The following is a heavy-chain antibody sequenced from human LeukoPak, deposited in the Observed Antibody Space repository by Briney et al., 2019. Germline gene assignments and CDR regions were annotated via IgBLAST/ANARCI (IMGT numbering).Heavy chain of an antibody. CDR2: VYYSGST. J-gene: IGHJ4*02. D-gene: IGHD1-26*01. V-gene: IGHV4-39*01. Sequence: SETLSLTCTVSGASISRTSYYWGWIRQTPGKGLEWIGTVYYSGSTYYNTSLKSRLTISVDTSKNQISLQLTSVTAADIAVYYCATYSGSYFVDHWGQGTLVTVSS. CDR3: ATYSGSYFVDH. CDR1: GASISRTSYY.